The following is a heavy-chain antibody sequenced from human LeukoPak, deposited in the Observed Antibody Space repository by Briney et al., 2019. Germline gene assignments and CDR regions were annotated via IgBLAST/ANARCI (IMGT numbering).Heavy chain of an antibody. D-gene: IGHD5-12*01. J-gene: IGHJ4*02. CDR1: GGSISSGSYY. V-gene: IGHV4-61*02. CDR3: AREDIVATMLPFDY. Sequence: PSETLSLTCTVSGGSISSGSYYWSWIRQPAGKGLEWIGRIYTSGSTNYNPSLKSRVTISVDTSKNQFSLKLSSVTAADTAVYYCAREDIVATMLPFDYWGQGTLVTVSS. CDR2: IYTSGST.